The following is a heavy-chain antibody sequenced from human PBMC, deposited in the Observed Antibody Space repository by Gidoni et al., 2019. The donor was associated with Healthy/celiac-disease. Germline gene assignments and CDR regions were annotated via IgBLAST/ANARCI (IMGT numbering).Heavy chain of an antibody. CDR2: IIPIFGTA. D-gene: IGHD3-22*01. CDR1: GGTFSSYA. Sequence: QVQLVQSGAEVKKPGSSVTVSCQASGGTFSSYAISWVRQAPGQGLEWMGGIIPIFGTANYAQNFQGRVTITADKSTSTAYMELSSLRSEDTAVYYCASGYDSSGYIGAIGYWGQGTMVTVSS. V-gene: IGHV1-69*06. CDR3: ASGYDSSGYIGAIGY. J-gene: IGHJ4*02.